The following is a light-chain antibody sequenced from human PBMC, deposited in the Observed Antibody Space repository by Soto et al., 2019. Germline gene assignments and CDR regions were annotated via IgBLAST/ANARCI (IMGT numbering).Light chain of an antibody. CDR3: QQSDTLPRT. Sequence: DIHMTQSPSSVAASIGDRINMTCRASQPIKTWLAWYQQSPGKAPKLLLTDASRLQPGVPPRFRGSGSGTDFTLIITALQAEDFGTFYCQQSDTLPRTFGPGTRVEV. CDR2: DAS. V-gene: IGKV1-12*01. J-gene: IGKJ1*01. CDR1: QPIKTW.